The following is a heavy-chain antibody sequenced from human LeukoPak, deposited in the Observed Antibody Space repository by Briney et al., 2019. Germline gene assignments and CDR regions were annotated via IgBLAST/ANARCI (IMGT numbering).Heavy chain of an antibody. D-gene: IGHD3-10*01. CDR2: ISGSGGST. Sequence: PGGSLRLSCAASGFTFSSYAMSWVRQAPGKGLEWVSCISGSGGSTYYADSVKGRFTISRDNSKNSLFLQMNSLRAEDTAVYYCAKMRYEPGSYGYFFVYWGQGKLVTVSS. CDR1: GFTFSSYA. CDR3: AKMRYEPGSYGYFFVY. J-gene: IGHJ4*02. V-gene: IGHV3-23*01.